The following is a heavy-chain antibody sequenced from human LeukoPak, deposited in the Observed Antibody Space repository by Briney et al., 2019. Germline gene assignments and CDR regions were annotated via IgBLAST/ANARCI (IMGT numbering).Heavy chain of an antibody. D-gene: IGHD2-2*01. Sequence: GASVKVSCKASGYTFTSYDINWVRQATGQGLEWMGWMNPNSGNTGYAQKFQGRVTMTRNTSINTAYMELSSLRSEDTAVYHCARVCRLRRHIVVVPAAMQDSDYDSSGQPLTYWGQGTLVTVSS. J-gene: IGHJ4*02. V-gene: IGHV1-8*01. CDR3: ARVCRLRRHIVVVPAAMQDSDYDSSGQPLTY. CDR1: GYTFTSYD. CDR2: MNPNSGNT.